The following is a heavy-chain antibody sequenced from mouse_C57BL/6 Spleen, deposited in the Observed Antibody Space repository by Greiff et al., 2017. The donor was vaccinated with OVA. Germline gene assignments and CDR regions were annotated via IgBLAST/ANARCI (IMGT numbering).Heavy chain of an antibody. Sequence: EVQRVESGGGLVRPGGSLKFSCAASGFNFRGYTMSWVRQTPEQRLEWVATIGGGGGDTYYPANVRGRSTISRDTSKNTLYLQMSSLMSEDTALYYCATHCPCDYDEAWFAYWGQGTLVTVSA. CDR2: IGGGGGDT. D-gene: IGHD2-4*01. CDR3: ATHCPCDYDEAWFAY. CDR1: GFNFRGYT. J-gene: IGHJ3*01. V-gene: IGHV5-9*01.